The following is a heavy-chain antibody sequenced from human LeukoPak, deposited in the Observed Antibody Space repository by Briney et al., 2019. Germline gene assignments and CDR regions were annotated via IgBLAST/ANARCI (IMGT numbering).Heavy chain of an antibody. V-gene: IGHV5-51*01. Sequence: GESLKISCKGSGYSFTNYWIGWVRQMPGKGLEWMGIIYPGDSDTRYSPSFQGQVTISADKSISTAYLQWSSLKASDTAMYYCARPESYYDLWRSHWYFDLWGRCTLVTVSS. CDR1: GYSFTNYW. D-gene: IGHD3-3*01. CDR3: ARPESYYDLWRSHWYFDL. J-gene: IGHJ2*01. CDR2: IYPGDSDT.